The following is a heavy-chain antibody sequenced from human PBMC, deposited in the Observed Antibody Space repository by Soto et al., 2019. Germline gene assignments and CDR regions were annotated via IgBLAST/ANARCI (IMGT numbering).Heavy chain of an antibody. CDR3: AKDRLGRVISAFDC. Sequence: VQLLESGGGLVQPGGSLRLSCAASGFTFSSYGMSWVRQAPGKGLEWVSSISAGDGSTYFADSVKGRFTISRDNSKNTLYLQMNSLRAEDTAVYYCAKDRLGRVISAFDCWGQGTLVTVS. CDR2: ISAGDGST. CDR1: GFTFSSYG. J-gene: IGHJ4*02. D-gene: IGHD3-16*02. V-gene: IGHV3-23*01.